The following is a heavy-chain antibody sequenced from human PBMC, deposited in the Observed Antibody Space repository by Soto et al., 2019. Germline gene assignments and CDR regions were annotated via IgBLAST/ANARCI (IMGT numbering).Heavy chain of an antibody. J-gene: IGHJ4*02. CDR1: GYTFTSYA. V-gene: IGHV1-3*01. D-gene: IGHD2-21*01. CDR3: ARGRIPQKRGRPFDY. CDR2: INAGNGNT. Sequence: ASVKVSCKASGYTFTSYAMHWVRQAPGQRLEWMGWINAGNGNTKYSQKFQGRVTITRDTSTSTAYMELSSLRSEDTAVYYCARGRIPQKRGRPFDYGGRETLVTVSS.